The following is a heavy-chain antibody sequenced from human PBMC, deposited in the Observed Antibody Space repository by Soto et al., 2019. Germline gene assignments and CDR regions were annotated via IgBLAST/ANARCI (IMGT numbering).Heavy chain of an antibody. D-gene: IGHD3-9*01. Sequence: GGSLRLSCAASGFTFSSYWMSWVRQAPGKGLEWVANIKQDGSEKYYVDSVKGRFTISRDNAKNSLYLQMNSLRAEDTAVYYCATRLYDILTGSYYFDYWGQGTLVTVSS. CDR1: GFTFSSYW. CDR2: IKQDGSEK. CDR3: ATRLYDILTGSYYFDY. V-gene: IGHV3-7*03. J-gene: IGHJ4*02.